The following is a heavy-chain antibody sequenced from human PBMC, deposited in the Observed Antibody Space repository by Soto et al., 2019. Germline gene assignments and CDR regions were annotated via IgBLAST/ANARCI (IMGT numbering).Heavy chain of an antibody. Sequence: EVQLLESGGGLVQPGGSLRLSCAASGFTFSNYAMSWVRQAPGKGLEWVSGITGSGVTTYYADSVKGRFTISRDNSKSRLYLQMNGLRDEDTAVYYCAEDRFGSRWNDAFDVWGQGAMVIVSS. V-gene: IGHV3-23*01. CDR2: ITGSGVTT. D-gene: IGHD6-13*01. J-gene: IGHJ3*01. CDR1: GFTFSNYA. CDR3: AEDRFGSRWNDAFDV.